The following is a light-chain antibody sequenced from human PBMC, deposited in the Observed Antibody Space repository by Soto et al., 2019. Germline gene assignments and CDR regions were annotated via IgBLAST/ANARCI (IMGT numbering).Light chain of an antibody. V-gene: IGKV3-20*01. CDR3: QQYGSSGT. CDR2: GAS. Sequence: EIVLTQSPGTLSLSPGERATLSCRASQSVSNNYLAWYQQKPGQAPSLLIYGASNRATGLPDRFSGSWSGPDLTLTISRLEPEDFAVYYCQQYGSSGTFGQRTKVDIK. J-gene: IGKJ1*01. CDR1: QSVSNNY.